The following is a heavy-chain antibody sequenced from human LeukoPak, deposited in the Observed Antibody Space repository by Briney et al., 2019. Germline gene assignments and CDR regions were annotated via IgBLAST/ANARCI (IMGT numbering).Heavy chain of an antibody. CDR3: ARESSSWYETIDY. D-gene: IGHD6-13*01. J-gene: IGHJ4*02. Sequence: GGSLRLSCAASGFTFSSYWMHWVRQAPGKGLVWVSRINSDGSSTSYADSVKGRFTISRDNAKNTLYLQMNSLRAEDTAVYYCARESSSWYETIDYWGKGTLVTVSS. CDR2: INSDGSST. V-gene: IGHV3-74*01. CDR1: GFTFSSYW.